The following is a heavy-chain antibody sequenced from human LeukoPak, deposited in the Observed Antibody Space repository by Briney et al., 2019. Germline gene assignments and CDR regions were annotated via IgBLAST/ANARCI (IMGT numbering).Heavy chain of an antibody. CDR2: ISYDGSNK. CDR3: AKRAAAGDGAFDY. V-gene: IGHV3-30*18. CDR1: GFTFSSYG. D-gene: IGHD6-13*01. J-gene: IGHJ4*01. Sequence: GRSLRLSCAASGFTFSSYGMHWVRQAPGKGLEWVAVISYDGSNKYYADSVKGRFTISRDNSKNTLYLQMNSLRAEDTAVYYCAKRAAAGDGAFDYWGHGTLVTVSS.